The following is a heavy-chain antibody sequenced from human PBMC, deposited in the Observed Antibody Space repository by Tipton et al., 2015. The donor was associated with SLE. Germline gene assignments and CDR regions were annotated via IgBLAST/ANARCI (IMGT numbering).Heavy chain of an antibody. Sequence: TLSLTCTVSGGSISSSNHYWSWIRQPPGKGLEWIGYIYYSGSTNYNPSLKSRVTISVDTSKNQFSLKLSSVTAADTAVYYCAREGRYGSGGYYLDIWGQGATVTVSS. D-gene: IGHD3-10*01. V-gene: IGHV4-61*01. CDR3: AREGRYGSGGYYLDI. CDR1: GGSISSSNHY. J-gene: IGHJ3*02. CDR2: IYYSGST.